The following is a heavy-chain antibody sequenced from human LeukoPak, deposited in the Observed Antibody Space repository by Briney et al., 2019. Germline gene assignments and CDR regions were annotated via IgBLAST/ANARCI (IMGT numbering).Heavy chain of an antibody. D-gene: IGHD3-10*01. CDR2: IKQDGSEK. CDR1: GFTFSSYW. CDR3: ARVNRDLYYYYYMDV. V-gene: IGHV3-7*01. J-gene: IGHJ6*03. Sequence: PVGSLRLSCGASGFTFSSYWMSWVRQAPGKGLESVANIKQDGSEKDYVDSVKGRFTISRDNAKNSLYLQMNSLRAEDTAVYYCARVNRDLYYYYYMDVWGKGTTVTVSS.